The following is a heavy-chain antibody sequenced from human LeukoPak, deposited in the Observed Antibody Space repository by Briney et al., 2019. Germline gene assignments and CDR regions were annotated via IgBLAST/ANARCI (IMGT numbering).Heavy chain of an antibody. V-gene: IGHV4-30-4*01. CDR2: IFYTGRT. Sequence: AQTLSLTCTVSGGSISSGDYYWSWVRQPPGRGLEWIGNIFYTGRTESNPSLRSRLTMTLYTSTNQFSLKLPSVTAADTAVYYCAKGEVTIFGEFIDNYHYYGMDVWGQGTTVTVSS. J-gene: IGHJ6*02. D-gene: IGHD3-3*01. CDR3: AKGEVTIFGEFIDNYHYYGMDV. CDR1: GGSISSGDYY.